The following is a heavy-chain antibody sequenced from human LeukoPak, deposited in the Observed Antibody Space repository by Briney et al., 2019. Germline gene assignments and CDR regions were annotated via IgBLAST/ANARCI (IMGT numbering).Heavy chain of an antibody. D-gene: IGHD4-17*01. CDR2: IYWNDDK. V-gene: IGHV2-5*01. CDR1: GFSLSTSGVG. Sequence: SGPTLVNPTQTLTLTCTFSGFSLSTSGVGVGWVRQPPGTALEWLAFIYWNDDKRYSPSLKSRLTITKGTSKNQVVLTMTNMDPVDTATYYCAHSGTVTTPHDAFDIWGQGTMVTVFS. J-gene: IGHJ3*02. CDR3: AHSGTVTTPHDAFDI.